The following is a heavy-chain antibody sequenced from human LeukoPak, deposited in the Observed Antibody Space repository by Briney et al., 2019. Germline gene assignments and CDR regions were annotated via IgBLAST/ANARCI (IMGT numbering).Heavy chain of an antibody. V-gene: IGHV5-51*01. Sequence: GESLKISCKGSGYSFTSYWIGWVRQIPGKGLEWMGIIYPGDSDTRYSPSFQGQVTISADKSISTAYLQWSSLKASDTAMYYCARRNTYYYGSGSQTKYNWFDSWGQRTLVTVSS. CDR1: GYSFTSYW. CDR3: ARRNTYYYGSGSQTKYNWFDS. D-gene: IGHD3-10*01. CDR2: IYPGDSDT. J-gene: IGHJ5*01.